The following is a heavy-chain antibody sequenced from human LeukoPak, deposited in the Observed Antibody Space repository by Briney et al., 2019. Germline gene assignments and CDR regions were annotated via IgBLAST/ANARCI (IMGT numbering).Heavy chain of an antibody. CDR3: ARALTPYYYDSVSYFDY. D-gene: IGHD3-22*01. CDR1: GYTFTSYY. J-gene: IGHJ4*02. Sequence: GASVKVSCKASGYTFTSYYMHWVRQAPGQGLEWMGIINPSGGSTSYAQKFQGRVTMTRDTSTSTVYMELSGLRSEDTAVYYCARALTPYYYDSVSYFDYWGQGTLVTVSS. CDR2: INPSGGST. V-gene: IGHV1-46*01.